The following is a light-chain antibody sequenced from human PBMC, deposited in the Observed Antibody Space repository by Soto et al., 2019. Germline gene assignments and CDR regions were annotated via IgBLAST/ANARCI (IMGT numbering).Light chain of an antibody. V-gene: IGLV1-40*01. CDR3: QSHDSSLSGWV. CDR2: GNS. J-gene: IGLJ3*02. Sequence: QSALTQPPSVSGAPGQRVTISCTGSSSNIGAGYDVHWYQQLPGTAPKLLIYGNSNRPSGVPDRFSGSKSGTSASLARTGLQAEDDADYYCQSHDSSLSGWVFGGGTKLNVL. CDR1: SSNIGAGYD.